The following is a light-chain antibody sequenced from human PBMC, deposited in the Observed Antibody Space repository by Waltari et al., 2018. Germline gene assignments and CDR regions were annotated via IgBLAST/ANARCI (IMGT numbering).Light chain of an antibody. CDR2: DTS. J-gene: IGKJ1*01. V-gene: IGKV3-20*01. CDR3: QHNVRLPVT. CDR1: QNVGRS. Sequence: IVLTQSPGTLSLSQGESATLSCRASQNVGRSLGWYQQKPGQAPRLLIYDTSTRATGIPDRFSGSGSGTDFSLTIARLEPEDFAVYYCQHNVRLPVTFGQGTKVEI.